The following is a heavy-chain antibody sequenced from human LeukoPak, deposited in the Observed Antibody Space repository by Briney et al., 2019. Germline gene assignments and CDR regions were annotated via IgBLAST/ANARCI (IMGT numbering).Heavy chain of an antibody. CDR2: IYHSGSI. D-gene: IGHD4-17*01. CDR1: GGYISSYY. V-gene: IGHV4-59*12. J-gene: IGHJ4*02. CDR3: ASAMTSVTTTVPYDY. Sequence: SETLSLTCTVSGGYISSYYWSWIRQPPGEGLGWIGEIYHSGSINYNPSLKSRVTISVDKSKNQFSLKLSSVTAADTAVYYCASAMTSVTTTVPYDYWGQGTLVTVSS.